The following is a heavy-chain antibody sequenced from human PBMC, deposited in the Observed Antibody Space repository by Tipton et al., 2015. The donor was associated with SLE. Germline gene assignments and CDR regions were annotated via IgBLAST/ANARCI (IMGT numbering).Heavy chain of an antibody. CDR1: GGSISSSSYY. V-gene: IGHV4-39*01. J-gene: IGHJ4*02. CDR3: ARHTDYGGNSDSFDY. Sequence: GLVKPSETLSLTCTVSGGSISSSSYYWGWIRQPPGKGLEWIGSIYYSGSTYYNPSLKSRVTISVDTSKNQFSRKLSSVTAADTAVYYCARHTDYGGNSDSFDYWGQGTLVTVSS. D-gene: IGHD4-23*01. CDR2: IYYSGST.